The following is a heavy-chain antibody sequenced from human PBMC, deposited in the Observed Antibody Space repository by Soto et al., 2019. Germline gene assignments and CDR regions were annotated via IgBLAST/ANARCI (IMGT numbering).Heavy chain of an antibody. CDR1: GGTFSSYT. D-gene: IGHD2-8*01. Sequence: PVKVSCKASGGTFSSYTISWVRQAPGQGLEWMGRIIPILGIANYAQKFQGRVTITADKSTSTAYMELSSLRSEDTAVYYCASTPSLDCTNGVCPYYFDYWGQGTLVTVSS. CDR3: ASTPSLDCTNGVCPYYFDY. J-gene: IGHJ4*02. CDR2: IIPILGIA. V-gene: IGHV1-69*02.